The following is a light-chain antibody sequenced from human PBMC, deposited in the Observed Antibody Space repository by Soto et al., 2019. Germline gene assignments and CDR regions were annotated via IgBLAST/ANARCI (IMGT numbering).Light chain of an antibody. CDR1: QSIITY. J-gene: IGKJ5*01. V-gene: IGKV3-11*01. CDR2: DAS. Sequence: EIVLTQSPATLSLSPGERATLSCRASQSIITYLAWYQQKPGQAPRLLIYDASNRATGIPARFSGSGSGTDFTLTISSLEPEDFAVYYCQQRSHWPPITFGQGTRLEIK. CDR3: QQRSHWPPIT.